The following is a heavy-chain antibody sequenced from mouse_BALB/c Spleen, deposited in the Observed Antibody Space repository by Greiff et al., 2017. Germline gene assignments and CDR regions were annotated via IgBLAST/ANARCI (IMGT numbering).Heavy chain of an antibody. V-gene: IGHV1S132*01. J-gene: IGHJ3*01. CDR1: GYTFTSYW. Sequence: QVQLQQSGAELVKPGASVKLSCKTSGYTFTSYWIQWVKQRPGQGLGWIGEILPGTGTTYYNEKFKGKATLTIDTSSSTAYMQLSSLTSEDSAVYFCAIYYDYDGFAYWGQGTLVTVSA. CDR2: ILPGTGTT. D-gene: IGHD2-4*01. CDR3: AIYYDYDGFAY.